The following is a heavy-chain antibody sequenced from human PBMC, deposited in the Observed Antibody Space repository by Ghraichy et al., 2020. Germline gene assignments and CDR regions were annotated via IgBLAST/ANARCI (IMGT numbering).Heavy chain of an antibody. D-gene: IGHD4-23*01. CDR1: GFTFSSYA. CDR3: AKLGTTVANYYYYGMDV. CDR2: ISGSGGST. J-gene: IGHJ6*02. Sequence: GESLNISCAASGFTFSSYAMSWVRQAPGKGLEWVSAISGSGGSTYYADSVKGRFTISRDNSKNTLYLQMNSLRAEDTAVYYCAKLGTTVANYYYYGMDVWGQGTTVTVSS. V-gene: IGHV3-23*01.